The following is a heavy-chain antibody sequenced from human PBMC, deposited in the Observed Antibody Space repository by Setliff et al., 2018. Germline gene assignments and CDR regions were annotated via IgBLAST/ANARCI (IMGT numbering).Heavy chain of an antibody. J-gene: IGHJ4*02. CDR3: ARSLSSGSYWNPRPFYSDS. CDR2: IYDSGSI. V-gene: IGHV4-59*08. CDR1: GGSISSYY. Sequence: SETLSLTCTVSGGSISSYYWTWIRQSPGKGLEWIGNIYDSGSINYSPSLKSRVTTSRETSKNQFSLKLTSVTAADTAVYFCARSLSSGSYWNPRPFYSDSWGQGTLVTVSS. D-gene: IGHD3-10*01.